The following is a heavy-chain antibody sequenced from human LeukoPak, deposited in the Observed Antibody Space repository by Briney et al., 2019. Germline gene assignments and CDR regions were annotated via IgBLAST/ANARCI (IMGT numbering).Heavy chain of an antibody. J-gene: IGHJ6*03. CDR1: GFSLSTNGVG. CDR2: IYRTDDK. V-gene: IGHV2-5*01. D-gene: IGHD3-3*01. CDR3: AHSFTGFWSHFYMDV. Sequence: SGLTLVNPTQTLTLTCTFSGFSLSTNGVGVGWIRQPPGKALEWLALIYRTDDKRYSPSLKSRLTITRDTSKNQVVLTMTNMDPVDTATYYCAHSFTGFWSHFYMDVWGRGTTVIASS.